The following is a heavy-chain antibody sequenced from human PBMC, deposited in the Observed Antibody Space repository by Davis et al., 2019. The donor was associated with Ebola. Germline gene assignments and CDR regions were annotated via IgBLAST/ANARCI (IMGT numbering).Heavy chain of an antibody. V-gene: IGHV3-74*01. CDR2: INSDGSST. Sequence: PGKSLKISCAASGFSFSSYWMHWVRQAPGKGLVWVSRINSDGSSTSAADSVKGRFTSSRDNAKNTLYVEMNNLTVEDTAVYYCARGNYYSMDVWGQGTTVTVSS. D-gene: IGHD2/OR15-2a*01. J-gene: IGHJ6*02. CDR1: GFSFSSYW. CDR3: ARGNYYSMDV.